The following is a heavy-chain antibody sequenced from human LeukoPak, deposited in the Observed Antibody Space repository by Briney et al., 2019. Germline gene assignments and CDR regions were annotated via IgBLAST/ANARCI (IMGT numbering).Heavy chain of an antibody. CDR3: AKDARNRLLYHGGYFDY. J-gene: IGHJ4*02. V-gene: IGHV3-23*01. CDR1: GFTFSSYA. D-gene: IGHD2-8*01. CDR2: ISGSGGST. Sequence: PGGSLRLSCAASGFTFSSYAMSWVRQAPGKGLEWVSAISGSGGSTYYADSVKGRFTISRDNSKNTLYLQMNSLRAEDTAVYCCAKDARNRLLYHGGYFDYWGQGTLVTVSS.